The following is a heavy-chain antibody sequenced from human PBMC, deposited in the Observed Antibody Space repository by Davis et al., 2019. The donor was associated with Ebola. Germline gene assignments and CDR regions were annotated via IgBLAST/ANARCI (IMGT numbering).Heavy chain of an antibody. D-gene: IGHD4-23*01. J-gene: IGHJ4*02. CDR3: AKELTTVVTWGGYY. Sequence: GESLKISCAASGFTFSSYAMSWVRQAPGKGLEWVSAISGSGGSTYYADSVNGRFTISRDNSKNTLYLQMNSLRAEDTGVSYCAKELTTVVTWGGYYWGQGTLVTVSS. CDR1: GFTFSSYA. CDR2: ISGSGGST. V-gene: IGHV3-23*01.